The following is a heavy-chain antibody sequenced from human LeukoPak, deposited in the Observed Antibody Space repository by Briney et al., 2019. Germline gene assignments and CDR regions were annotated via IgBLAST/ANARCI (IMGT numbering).Heavy chain of an antibody. Sequence: GGSLRLSCAASGFTFSDYYMSWTRQAPGKGLEWVSYISSSGSTIYYADSVKGRFTISRDNAKNSLYLQMNSLRAEDTAVYYCARDYRQSVPAALFDYWGQGTLVTVSS. D-gene: IGHD2-2*01. V-gene: IGHV3-11*01. CDR1: GFTFSDYY. J-gene: IGHJ4*02. CDR2: ISSSGSTI. CDR3: ARDYRQSVPAALFDY.